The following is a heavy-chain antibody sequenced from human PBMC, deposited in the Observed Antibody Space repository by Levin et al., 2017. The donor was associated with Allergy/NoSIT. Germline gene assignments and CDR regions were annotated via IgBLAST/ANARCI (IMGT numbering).Heavy chain of an antibody. J-gene: IGHJ4*02. CDR2: INSSGDST. V-gene: IGHV3-23*01. CDR3: SKLTGAFVY. Sequence: ASVKVSCAASGFTFSSYAMNWVRQAPGKGLEWVSAINSSGDSTFYADSVKGRFTISRDNSKNTLYLQMNNLRAEDMALYYCSKLTGAFVYWGQGTLVTVSS. CDR1: GFTFSSYA. D-gene: IGHD7-27*01.